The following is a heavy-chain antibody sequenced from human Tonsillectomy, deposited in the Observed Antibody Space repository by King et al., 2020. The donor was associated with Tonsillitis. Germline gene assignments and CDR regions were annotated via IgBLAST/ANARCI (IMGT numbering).Heavy chain of an antibody. CDR1: GGSINSDDHT. D-gene: IGHD3-3*01. J-gene: IGHJ4*02. V-gene: IGHV4-30-2*01. Sequence: LQLQESGSGLVKPSQTLSLTCAVSGGSINSDDHTWNWIRQPPGRGLEWIGYIYHSGSTFYNPSLKSRVTMSIDRSKNQFSLKLSSVTAADTAVYYCAGGTFWSGYSVYWGQGILVTVSP. CDR3: AGGTFWSGYSVY. CDR2: IYHSGST.